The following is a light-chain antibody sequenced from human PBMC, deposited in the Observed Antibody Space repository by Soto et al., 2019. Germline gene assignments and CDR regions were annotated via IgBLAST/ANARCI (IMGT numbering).Light chain of an antibody. CDR1: SSDVAIYNY. J-gene: IGLJ3*02. Sequence: QSVLTQPRSVSGSPGQSVTISCTGTSSDVAIYNYVAWYQQHPGKAPKLIIHDVNKRPSGVPDRFSGSKSANTASLTISGLQTGDEADYYCCSYAGSSWVFGGGTQLTVL. CDR2: DVN. CDR3: CSYAGSSWV. V-gene: IGLV2-11*01.